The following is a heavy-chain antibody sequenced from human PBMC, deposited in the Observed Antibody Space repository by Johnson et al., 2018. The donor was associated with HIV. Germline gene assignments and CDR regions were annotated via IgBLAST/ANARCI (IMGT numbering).Heavy chain of an antibody. D-gene: IGHD3-22*01. Sequence: VQLVESGGGLVQPGGSLRLSCAASGFTVSSNYMSWVRQDPGKGLEWVSVIYSGGSTYYADSVKGRFTISRDNSKNTLYLQMNSLRAEDKAVYYCSGDSSGYYYYDAFDIWGQGTMVTVSS. CDR3: SGDSSGYYYYDAFDI. CDR1: GFTVSSNY. V-gene: IGHV3-53*01. CDR2: IYSGGST. J-gene: IGHJ3*02.